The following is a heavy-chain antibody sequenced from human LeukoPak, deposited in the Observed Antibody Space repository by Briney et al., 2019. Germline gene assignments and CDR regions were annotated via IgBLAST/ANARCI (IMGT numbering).Heavy chain of an antibody. D-gene: IGHD6-6*01. V-gene: IGHV4-4*07. CDR3: ARDSSSDAFDI. J-gene: IGHJ3*02. CDR1: GGSISSYY. CDR2: IYTSGST. Sequence: PSGTLSLTCTVSGGSISSYYWSWIRQPAGKGLEWIGRIYTSGSTNYNPSLKSRVTISVDKSKNQFSLKLSSVTAADTAVYYCARDSSSDAFDIWGQGTMVTVSS.